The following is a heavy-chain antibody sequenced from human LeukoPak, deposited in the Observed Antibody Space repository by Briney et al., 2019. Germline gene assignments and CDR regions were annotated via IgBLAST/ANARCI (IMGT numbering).Heavy chain of an antibody. V-gene: IGHV3-30-3*01. Sequence: GGSLRLSCAASGFTFSSYAMHWVRQAPGKGLEWVAVISYDGSNKYYADSVKGRFTISRDNSKNTLYLQMNSLRSEDTAVYYCACPLPWAMVRGVYGMDVWGQGTTVTVSS. CDR1: GFTFSSYA. J-gene: IGHJ6*02. CDR2: ISYDGSNK. D-gene: IGHD3-10*01. CDR3: ACPLPWAMVRGVYGMDV.